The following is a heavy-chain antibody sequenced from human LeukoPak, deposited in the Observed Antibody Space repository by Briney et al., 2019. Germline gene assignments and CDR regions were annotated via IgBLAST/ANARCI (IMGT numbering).Heavy chain of an antibody. D-gene: IGHD3-3*01. Sequence: GGSLRLSCAASGFSFGTHWMSWVRLAPGKGPEWVANIKYDGSEKYYVDPVKGRFTISRDNAKNSLYLHMNSLRAEDTAVYYCASGFLDDFWSGHFWGQGTLVTVSS. J-gene: IGHJ4*02. CDR1: GFSFGTHW. CDR3: ASGFLDDFWSGHF. CDR2: IKYDGSEK. V-gene: IGHV3-7*01.